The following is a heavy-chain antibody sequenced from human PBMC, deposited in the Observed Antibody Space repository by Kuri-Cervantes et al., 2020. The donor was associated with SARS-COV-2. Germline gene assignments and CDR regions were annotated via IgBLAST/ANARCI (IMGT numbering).Heavy chain of an antibody. D-gene: IGHD4-17*01. Sequence: GGSLRLSCAASGFTFSSYGMHWVRQAPGKGLEWVAVISYDGSNKYYADSVKGRFTISRGNSKNTLYLQMNSLRAEDTAVYYCARVVSLLYGDYYQDYFDYWGQGTLVTVSS. CDR2: ISYDGSNK. CDR1: GFTFSSYG. V-gene: IGHV3-30*03. J-gene: IGHJ4*02. CDR3: ARVVSLLYGDYYQDYFDY.